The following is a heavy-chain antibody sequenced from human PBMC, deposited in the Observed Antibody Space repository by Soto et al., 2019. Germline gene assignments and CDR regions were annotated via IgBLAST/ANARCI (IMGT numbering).Heavy chain of an antibody. CDR3: AKGSGESYPESRVFAY. D-gene: IGHD2-21*01. CDR1: GFTFSSYS. Sequence: XGSLRLSCAASGFTFSSYSVSWVRQAPGKGLEWVSVITDTGGDTLDADSVKGRFTISRDNSKNTLYLQMNNLRVEDAATYYCAKGSGESYPESRVFAYWGQGAGVTVSS. CDR2: ITDTGGDT. V-gene: IGHV3-23*01. J-gene: IGHJ4*02.